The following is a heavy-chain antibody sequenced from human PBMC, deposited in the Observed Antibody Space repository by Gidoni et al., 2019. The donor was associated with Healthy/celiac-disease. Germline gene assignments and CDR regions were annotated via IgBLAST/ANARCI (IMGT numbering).Heavy chain of an antibody. CDR1: GSTFTSFA. CDR3: AGYRGGWNGLFYYCYGMDV. CDR2: INAGNGNN. D-gene: IGHD1-1*01. V-gene: IGHV1-3*01. J-gene: IGHJ6*02. Sequence: VQLVQSGAEVTKPGTSVKVSCNASGSTFTSFAMHWVRQAPGPRLERVGWINAGNGNNKDSQKFQGRVTITRDTSASTAYMELSSLRSEDTAVDYCAGYRGGWNGLFYYCYGMDVWGQGTPVTVSS.